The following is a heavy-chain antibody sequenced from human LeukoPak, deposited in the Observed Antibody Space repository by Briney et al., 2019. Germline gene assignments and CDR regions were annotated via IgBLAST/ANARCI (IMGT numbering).Heavy chain of an antibody. CDR1: GGSMSGYY. CDR3: ARDRRYYDTSGTVYYDAMDV. CDR2: IYYSGST. Sequence: SETLSLTCTVSGGSMSGYYWSWIRQPPGKGLEWIGYIYYSGSTNYNPSLKSRVTISVDTSKNHFSLRLSSVTAADTAVYYCARDRRYYDTSGTVYYDAMDVWGQGTTVTVSS. J-gene: IGHJ6*02. D-gene: IGHD3-22*01. V-gene: IGHV4-59*01.